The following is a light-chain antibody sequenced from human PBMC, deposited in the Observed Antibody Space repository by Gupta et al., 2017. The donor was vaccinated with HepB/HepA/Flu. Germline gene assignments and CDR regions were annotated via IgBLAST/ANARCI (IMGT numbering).Light chain of an antibody. V-gene: IGLV1-44*01. CDR1: SVNIGSNT. Sequence: QSVLTQPPSASGTPGQRVTIPCSGSSVNIGSNTVNWYQHFPGTAPKLLIHSNTQRPSGVPARFSGSKSGTSASLVISGLQSEDEADYYYTTWDDSLSGRLFGGGTKLTVL. J-gene: IGLJ3*02. CDR2: SNT. CDR3: TTWDDSLSGRL.